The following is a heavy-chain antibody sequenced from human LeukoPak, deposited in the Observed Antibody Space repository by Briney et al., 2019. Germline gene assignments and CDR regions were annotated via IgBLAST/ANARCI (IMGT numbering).Heavy chain of an antibody. V-gene: IGHV3-23*01. CDR3: AKDLSSFYGDSERPFDY. D-gene: IGHD4-17*01. CDR2: ISGSGGST. CDR1: GFTFSSYA. Sequence: PGGSLRLSCAASGFTFSSYAMSWVRQAPGKGLEWVSAISGSGGSTYYADSVKGRFTISRDNSKNTLYLQMNSLRAEDTAVYYCAKDLSSFYGDSERPFDYWGQGTLVTVSS. J-gene: IGHJ4*02.